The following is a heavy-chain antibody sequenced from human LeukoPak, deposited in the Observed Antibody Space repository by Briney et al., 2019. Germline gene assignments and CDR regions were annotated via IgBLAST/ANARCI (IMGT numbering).Heavy chain of an antibody. J-gene: IGHJ4*02. D-gene: IGHD6-19*01. CDR1: GYTLTELS. Sequence: GASVKVSCKVAGYTLTELSMHWVRQAPGKGLEWMGGFDPEDGETIYAQKFQGRVTMTEDTSTDTAYMELSSLRSEDTVVYYCATTRGLEQWLVGSLGWGQGTLVTVSS. CDR2: FDPEDGET. CDR3: ATTRGLEQWLVGSLG. V-gene: IGHV1-24*01.